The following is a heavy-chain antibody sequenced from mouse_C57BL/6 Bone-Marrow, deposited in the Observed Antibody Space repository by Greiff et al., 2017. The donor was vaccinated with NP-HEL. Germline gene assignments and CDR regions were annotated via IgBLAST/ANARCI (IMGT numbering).Heavy chain of an antibody. D-gene: IGHD2-4*01. CDR2: ISDGGSYT. Sequence: EVNVVESGGGLVKPGGSLKLSCAASGFTFSSYAMSWVRQTPEKRLEWVATISDGGSYTYYPDNVKGRFTISRDNAKNNLYLQMSHLKSEDTAMYYCARDRGYYDYDKYFDVWGTGTTVTVSS. CDR3: ARDRGYYDYDKYFDV. CDR1: GFTFSSYA. V-gene: IGHV5-4*01. J-gene: IGHJ1*03.